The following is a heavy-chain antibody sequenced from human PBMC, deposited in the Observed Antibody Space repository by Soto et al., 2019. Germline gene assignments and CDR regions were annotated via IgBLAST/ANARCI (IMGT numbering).Heavy chain of an antibody. CDR3: ARGGYCNSTSCFRYGMDV. J-gene: IGHJ6*02. CDR1: GFTFSSHA. Sequence: QVQLVESGGGVVQPGRSLRLSCTASGFTFSSHAMHWVRQAPGKGLEWVAVIPYDGSNKYFADSVKGRFTISRDNSMNTLYLQMDSLRPEDTAVYYCARGGYCNSTSCFRYGMDVWGQGTTVTVSS. D-gene: IGHD2-2*03. CDR2: IPYDGSNK. V-gene: IGHV3-30-3*01.